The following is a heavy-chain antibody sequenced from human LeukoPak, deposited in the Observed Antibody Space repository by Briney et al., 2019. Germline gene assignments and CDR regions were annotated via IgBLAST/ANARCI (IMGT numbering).Heavy chain of an antibody. V-gene: IGHV3-7*01. CDR1: GFIFSSYW. CDR3: VREGTTVALFDY. J-gene: IGHJ4*02. CDR2: IKQDGSET. Sequence: GGSLRLSCAASGFIFSSYWMTWVRQAPGKGLEWVANIKQDGSETYYVDPVKGRFTISRDNAKNSLYLQMHSLRAEDTAVYYCVREGTTVALFDYWGQGSLVTVSS. D-gene: IGHD6-19*01.